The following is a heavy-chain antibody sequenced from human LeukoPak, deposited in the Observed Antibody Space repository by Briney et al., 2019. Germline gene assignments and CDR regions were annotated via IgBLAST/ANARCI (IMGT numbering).Heavy chain of an antibody. Sequence: GGSLRLSCAASGFTFSSYEMNWVRQAPGKGLEWVSYISSSGSTIYYADSVKGRFTISRDNAKNSLYLQMNSLRAEDTAVYYCARDPYYYDSSGYLMAFDYWGQGTLVTVSS. CDR2: ISSSGSTI. V-gene: IGHV3-48*03. CDR3: ARDPYYYDSSGYLMAFDY. J-gene: IGHJ4*02. D-gene: IGHD3-22*01. CDR1: GFTFSSYE.